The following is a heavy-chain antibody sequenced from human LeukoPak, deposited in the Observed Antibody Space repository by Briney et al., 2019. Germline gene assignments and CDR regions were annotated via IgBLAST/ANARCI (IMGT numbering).Heavy chain of an antibody. D-gene: IGHD2-2*02. CDR1: GFTFDDYG. J-gene: IGHJ6*03. Sequence: GGSLRLSCAASGFTFDDYGMSWVRQAPGKGLEWVSGINWNGGSTGCADSVKGRFTISRDNAKNSLYLQMNSLRAEDTALYYCARSRYNYYYYMDVWGKGTTVTVSS. CDR3: ARSRYNYYYYMDV. V-gene: IGHV3-20*04. CDR2: INWNGGST.